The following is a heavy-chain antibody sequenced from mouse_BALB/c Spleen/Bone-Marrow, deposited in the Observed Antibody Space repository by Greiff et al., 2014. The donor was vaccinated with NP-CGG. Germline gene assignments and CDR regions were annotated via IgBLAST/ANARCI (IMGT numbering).Heavy chain of an antibody. D-gene: IGHD2-10*02. Sequence: VQLQQSGPELVKPGASVKMSCKASGYTFTSYVMHWVKQKPGQGLEWIGYINPYNDGTKYNEKFKGKATLTSDKSSSIAYMELSSLTSEDSAVYYCARKVWYYAMDYWGRGTSVTVSS. V-gene: IGHV1-14*01. CDR2: INPYNDGT. CDR3: ARKVWYYAMDY. CDR1: GYTFTSYV. J-gene: IGHJ4*01.